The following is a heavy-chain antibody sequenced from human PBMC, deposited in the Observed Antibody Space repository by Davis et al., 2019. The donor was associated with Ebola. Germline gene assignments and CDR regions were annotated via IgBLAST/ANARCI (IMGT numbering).Heavy chain of an antibody. V-gene: IGHV4-34*01. Sequence: SETLSLTCTVSGGSISSYYWSWIRQPPGKGLEWIGEINHSGSTNYNPSLKSRVTISVDTSKNQFSLKLSSVTAADTAVYYCARLELNAFDIWGQGTMVTVSS. D-gene: IGHD1-7*01. CDR3: ARLELNAFDI. CDR1: GGSISSYY. CDR2: INHSGST. J-gene: IGHJ3*02.